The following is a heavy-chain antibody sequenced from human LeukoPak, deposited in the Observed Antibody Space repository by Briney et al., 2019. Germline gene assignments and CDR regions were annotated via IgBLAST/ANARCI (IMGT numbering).Heavy chain of an antibody. CDR3: ARDRRASPYYYGSVYYYGMDV. D-gene: IGHD3-10*01. CDR2: IYYSGST. CDR1: GGSIGSGDYY. Sequence: SETLSLTCTVSGGSIGSGDYYWSWIRQPPGKGLEWIGYIYYSGSTYYNPSLKSRVTISVDTYKNQFSLKLSSVTAADTAVYYCARDRRASPYYYGSVYYYGMDVWGQGTTVTVSS. J-gene: IGHJ6*02. V-gene: IGHV4-30-4*01.